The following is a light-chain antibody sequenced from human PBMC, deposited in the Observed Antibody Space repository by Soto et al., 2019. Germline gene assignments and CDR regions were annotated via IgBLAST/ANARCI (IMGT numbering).Light chain of an antibody. Sequence: EIVLTQSPGTLSLSPGQRATLACSVSQSVSNRYLAWYQQKPGQAPRLLIYGASSRATGVPDRISGSGSGTDFALTINRLEAEDFAVYYCQQYASSPWTFGQGTKVDIK. CDR1: QSVSNRY. CDR2: GAS. CDR3: QQYASSPWT. J-gene: IGKJ1*01. V-gene: IGKV3-20*01.